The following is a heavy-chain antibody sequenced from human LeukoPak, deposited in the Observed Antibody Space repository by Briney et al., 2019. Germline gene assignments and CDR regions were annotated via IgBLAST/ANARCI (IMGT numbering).Heavy chain of an antibody. V-gene: IGHV4-4*07. D-gene: IGHD2-2*01. CDR2: IYTSGST. Sequence: SETLSLTCTVSGGSISSYYWSWIRQPAGKGLEWIGPIYTSGSTNYNPSLKSRVTMSVDTSKNQFSLKLSSVTAADTAVYYCARDGFGHCSSTSCPGIDYYYYYMDVWGKGTTVTVSS. CDR1: GGSISSYY. CDR3: ARDGFGHCSSTSCPGIDYYYYYMDV. J-gene: IGHJ6*03.